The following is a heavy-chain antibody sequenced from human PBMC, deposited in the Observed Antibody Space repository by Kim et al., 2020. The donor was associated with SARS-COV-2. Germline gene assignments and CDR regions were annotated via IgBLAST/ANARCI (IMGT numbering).Heavy chain of an antibody. CDR1: GGSVSSGSYY. CDR3: AGEYYDIFAGYGRYFDY. CDR2: IDYRGST. V-gene: IGHV4-61*01. D-gene: IGHD3-9*01. J-gene: IGHJ4*02. Sequence: SETLSLTCTVSGGSVSSGSYYWSWIRQRPGKELDWNGYIDYRGSTNYNPSLKSRVIISVDTSKDQFSLKLSTVTAADTAVYYCAGEYYDIFAGYGRYFDYWGQGTLVTVSS.